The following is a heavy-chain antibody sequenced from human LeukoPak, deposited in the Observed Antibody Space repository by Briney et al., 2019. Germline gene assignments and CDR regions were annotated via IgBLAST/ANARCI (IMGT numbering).Heavy chain of an antibody. CDR1: GYTFTSYG. CDR2: ISAYNGNT. J-gene: IGHJ6*03. D-gene: IGHD3-22*01. Sequence: ASVKVSCKASGYTFTSYGISWVRQAPGQGLEGMGWISAYNGNTNYAQKLQGRVTMTTDTSTSTAYMELRSLRSDDTAVYYCARATYYYDSSGYYEYYYYYYMDVWGKGTTVTVSS. CDR3: ARATYYYDSSGYYEYYYYYYMDV. V-gene: IGHV1-18*01.